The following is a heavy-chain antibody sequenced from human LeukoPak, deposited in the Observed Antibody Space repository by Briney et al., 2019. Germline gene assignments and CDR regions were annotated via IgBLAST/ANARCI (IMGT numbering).Heavy chain of an antibody. J-gene: IGHJ4*02. D-gene: IGHD5-24*01. CDR3: ARRTDGYNYFDY. CDR2: INPGGGST. Sequence: ASVKVSCKASGYTFTSYRMHWVRQAPGQGLEWMGIINPGGGSTSYAQKFQGRVTMTRDTSTSTFYMDLSSLRSEDTAVYYCARRTDGYNYFDYWGQGTLVTVYS. V-gene: IGHV1-46*01. CDR1: GYTFTSYR.